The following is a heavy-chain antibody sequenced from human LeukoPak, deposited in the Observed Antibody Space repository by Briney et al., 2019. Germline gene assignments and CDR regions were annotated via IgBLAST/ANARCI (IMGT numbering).Heavy chain of an antibody. CDR3: AKDRLGAILYFDY. CDR2: ISGNSDRT. CDR1: GFIVSSNY. Sequence: PGGSLRLSCAVSGFIVSSNYMNWVRQAPGKGLEWLSAISGNSDRTYYADSVRGRFTISRDNSKNTLYMQINTLRVEDTAVYYCAKDRLGAILYFDYWGQGTFLTVSS. J-gene: IGHJ4*02. D-gene: IGHD1-26*01. V-gene: IGHV3-23*01.